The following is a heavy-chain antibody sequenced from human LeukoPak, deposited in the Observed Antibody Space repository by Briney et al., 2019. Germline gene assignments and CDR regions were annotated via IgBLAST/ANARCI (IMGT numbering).Heavy chain of an antibody. CDR1: GLTFEDYA. V-gene: IGHV3-43*02. CDR2: ISGDGGCT. D-gene: IGHD6-13*01. J-gene: IGHJ4*02. CDR3: AKDTISQSTAAEGFDY. Sequence: PGGSLRLSCTASGLTFEDYAMHWVRQAPGKGLEWVSLISGDGGCTYYADSVKGRFTFSRDNSKNSLYLQMNSLRPEDTALYYCAKDTISQSTAAEGFDYWGQGTLVTVSS.